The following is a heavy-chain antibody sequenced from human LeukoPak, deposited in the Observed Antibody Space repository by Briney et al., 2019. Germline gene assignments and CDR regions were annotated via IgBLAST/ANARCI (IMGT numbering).Heavy chain of an antibody. V-gene: IGHV1-69*01. CDR3: ARGEGQQLVLWFDP. J-gene: IGHJ5*02. CDR1: GGTFSSYA. D-gene: IGHD6-13*01. Sequence: SVKVSCKASGGTFSSYAIIWVRQAPGQGLEWMGGIIPIFGTANYAQKFQGRGTITANESTSTAYMELSSLRSEDTAVYYCARGEGQQLVLWFDPWGQGTLVTVSS. CDR2: IIPIFGTA.